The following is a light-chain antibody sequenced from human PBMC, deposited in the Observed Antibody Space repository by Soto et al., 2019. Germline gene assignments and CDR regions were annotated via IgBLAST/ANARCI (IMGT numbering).Light chain of an antibody. Sequence: EIGMTQSPATLSVSPGERVTLSCRASQSVSGRLAWYQHKPGQAPRLVMYDASTRATGFPARFSGSGSGTEFTLTISALQPEDFVVYVCQQYNNWPYTFGQGTNLDIK. CDR1: QSVSGR. CDR2: DAS. CDR3: QQYNNWPYT. J-gene: IGKJ2*01. V-gene: IGKV3-15*01.